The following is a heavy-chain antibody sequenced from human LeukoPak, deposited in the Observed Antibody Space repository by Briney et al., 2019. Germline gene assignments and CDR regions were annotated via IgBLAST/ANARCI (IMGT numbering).Heavy chain of an antibody. CDR2: ISSSSSTI. D-gene: IGHD2-21*02. Sequence: GGSLRLSCAASGFTFSSYSMNWVRQAPGKGLEWVSYISSSSSTIYYADSVKGRFTISRDNAKNSLYLQMNSLRAEDTAVYYCARDFPDCGGDCINPSPPLWGQGTMVTVSS. CDR1: GFTFSSYS. CDR3: ARDFPDCGGDCINPSPPL. V-gene: IGHV3-48*04. J-gene: IGHJ3*01.